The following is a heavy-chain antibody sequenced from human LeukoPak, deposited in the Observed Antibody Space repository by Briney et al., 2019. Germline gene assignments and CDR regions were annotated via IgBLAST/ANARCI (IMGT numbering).Heavy chain of an antibody. J-gene: IGHJ3*02. Sequence: GGSLRLSCAASGFIFSNFAMSWVRQAPGKGLEWVSGISGSAGSTYYADSVKGRFTISRDNSKNTLHLQMDSLRAEDTAVYYCASRVHPDPFDIWGQGTMVTVSS. CDR3: ASRVHPDPFDI. V-gene: IGHV3-23*01. CDR1: GFIFSNFA. CDR2: ISGSAGST. D-gene: IGHD1-1*01.